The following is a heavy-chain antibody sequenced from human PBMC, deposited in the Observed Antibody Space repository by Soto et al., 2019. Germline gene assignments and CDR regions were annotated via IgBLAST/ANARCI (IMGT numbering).Heavy chain of an antibody. V-gene: IGHV5-51*01. D-gene: IGHD3-3*01. CDR3: ARARYYDFWSGYSGNYYYGMDV. Sequence: GESLKISCKGSGYGFTSYWIGWVRQMPGKGLEWMGIIYPGDSDTRYSPSFQGQVTISADKSISTAYLQWSSLKASDTAMYYCARARYYDFWSGYSGNYYYGMDVWGQGTTVTVSS. J-gene: IGHJ6*02. CDR2: IYPGDSDT. CDR1: GYGFTSYW.